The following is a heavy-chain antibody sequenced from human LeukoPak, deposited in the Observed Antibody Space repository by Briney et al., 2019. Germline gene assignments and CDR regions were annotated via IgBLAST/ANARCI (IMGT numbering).Heavy chain of an antibody. CDR2: INHSGST. V-gene: IGHV4-34*01. CDR3: ASVVLTMVRGPIGY. Sequence: SETLSLTCAVYGRSFSGYYWSWIRQPPGKGLEWIGEINHSGSTNYNPSLKSRVTISVDTSKNQFSLKLSSVTAADTAVYYCASVVLTMVRGPIGYWGQGTLVTVSS. CDR1: GRSFSGYY. J-gene: IGHJ4*02. D-gene: IGHD3-10*01.